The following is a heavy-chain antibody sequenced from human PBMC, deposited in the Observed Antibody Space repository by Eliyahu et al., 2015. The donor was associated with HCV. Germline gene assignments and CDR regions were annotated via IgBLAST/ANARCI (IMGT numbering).Heavy chain of an antibody. CDR2: INPTGGST. CDR3: AXDGPKYGDSTTRVLGS. V-gene: IGHV1-46*01. CDR1: GYAFXSYY. Sequence: QVQLVQSGAXVKKPGAXVKVSCXASGYAFXSYYXHWVRQVPGQGLEWMGIINPTGGSTSYAHKFQGRVTLTIDTSASTVYMILSRLTSEDTAVYYCAXDGPKYGDSTTRVLGSWGQGTLVTVSS. D-gene: IGHD4-17*01. J-gene: IGHJ5*02.